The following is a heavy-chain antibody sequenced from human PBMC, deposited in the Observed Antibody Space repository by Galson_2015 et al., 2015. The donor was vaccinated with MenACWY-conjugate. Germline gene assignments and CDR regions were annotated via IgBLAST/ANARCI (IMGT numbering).Heavy chain of an antibody. D-gene: IGHD6-19*01. V-gene: IGHV4-59*01. CDR2: IHYSGST. J-gene: IGHJ4*02. Sequence: QVQLQESGPGLAKPSETLSLTCSVSGASISTDYWSWIRQPPGKGLEWIGYIHYSGSTKYNPSLKTRITMSLDTSENQFSLKLSSVTAADTAVYYCARWVAVKMIEYCGQGTLVTVSS. CDR1: GASISTDY. CDR3: ARWVAVKMIEY.